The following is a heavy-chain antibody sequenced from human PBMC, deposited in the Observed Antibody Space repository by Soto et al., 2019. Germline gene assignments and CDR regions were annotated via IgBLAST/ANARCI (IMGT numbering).Heavy chain of an antibody. J-gene: IGHJ5*02. CDR1: GGSFSSYY. Sequence: LSLTCAVYGGSFSSYYWSWIRQPPGKGLEWIGEINHSGSTNYNPSLKSRVTISVDTSKNQFSLKLSSVTAADTAVYYCARLAARPRGWFDPWGQGTLVTVSS. CDR3: ARLAARPRGWFDP. CDR2: INHSGST. V-gene: IGHV4-34*01. D-gene: IGHD6-6*01.